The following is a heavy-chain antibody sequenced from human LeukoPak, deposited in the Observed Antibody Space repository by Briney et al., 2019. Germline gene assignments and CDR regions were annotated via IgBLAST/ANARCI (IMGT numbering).Heavy chain of an antibody. D-gene: IGHD3-22*01. J-gene: IGHJ4*02. CDR3: ARRTYFYDSSGYYFDY. CDR1: GGSISSYY. Sequence: PSETLSLTCTVSGGSISSYYWSLIRQPPGKGLECIGYIYYSGSTNYNPSLKSRVTISVDTSKNQFSLKLSSVTAADTAVYYCARRTYFYDSSGYYFDYWGQGTLVTVSS. V-gene: IGHV4-59*01. CDR2: IYYSGST.